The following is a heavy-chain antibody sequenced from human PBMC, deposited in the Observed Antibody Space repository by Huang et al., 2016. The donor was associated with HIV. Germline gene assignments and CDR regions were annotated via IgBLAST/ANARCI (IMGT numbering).Heavy chain of an antibody. Sequence: QVHLVESGGGVVQPGGSLRLSCAASGFKLSGFGMHWVRQAPGKGLEGVAGISDDGRSQFYTDSVKGRFTISRDNSDNTLSLQMKGLRPDDTAVYYCAKESRWFSDFDHWGQGVLVSVSS. CDR1: GFKLSGFG. D-gene: IGHD2-15*01. V-gene: IGHV3-30*18. CDR2: ISDDGRSQ. J-gene: IGHJ4*02. CDR3: AKESRWFSDFDH.